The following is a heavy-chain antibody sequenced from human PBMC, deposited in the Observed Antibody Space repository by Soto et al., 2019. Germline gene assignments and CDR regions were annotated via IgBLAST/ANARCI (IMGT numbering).Heavy chain of an antibody. J-gene: IGHJ4*02. V-gene: IGHV4-59*01. CDR2: VFYTGST. CDR3: ARSYSGSFYGYDS. Sequence: SETLSLTCTVSGGSISSYHWSWIRQSPGKGLEWIGYVFYTGSTKYNPALKRRVTISVDTSKNQFSLKLSSVSAADTGLYYCARSYSGSFYGYDSWGQGILVTVSS. CDR1: GGSISSYH. D-gene: IGHD1-26*01.